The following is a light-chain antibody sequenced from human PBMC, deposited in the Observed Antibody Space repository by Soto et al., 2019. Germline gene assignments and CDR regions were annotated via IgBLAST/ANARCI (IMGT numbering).Light chain of an antibody. J-gene: IGKJ5*01. V-gene: IGKV3-20*01. CDR1: QSVSSRS. CDR3: QQYGSSPPIT. Sequence: IVLTQSPGTLSLSPGERATLSCRASQSVSSRSLAWYQQKPGQAPRLLIYGASSRAHGIRDRFSGSGSGTDFTLTISRLEPEDFAVYYCQQYGSSPPITFGQGTRLEL. CDR2: GAS.